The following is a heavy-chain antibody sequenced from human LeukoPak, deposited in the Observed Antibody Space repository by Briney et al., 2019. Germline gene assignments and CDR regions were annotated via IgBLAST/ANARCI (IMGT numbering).Heavy chain of an antibody. CDR2: IYYSGST. Sequence: KTSETLSLTCTVSGGSISSYYWSWIRQPPGKGLECIGYIYYSGSTNYNPSLKSRVTISVDTSKNQFSLKLTSVTAADTAVYYCARDQVPFGETLLSYFDYWGQGTLVTVSS. CDR3: ARDQVPFGETLLSYFDY. CDR1: GGSISSYY. D-gene: IGHD3-10*01. V-gene: IGHV4-59*01. J-gene: IGHJ4*02.